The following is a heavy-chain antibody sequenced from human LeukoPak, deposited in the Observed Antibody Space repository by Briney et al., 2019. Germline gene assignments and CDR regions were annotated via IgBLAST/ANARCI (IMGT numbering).Heavy chain of an antibody. J-gene: IGHJ6*03. CDR3: ARDRWLAPTSNPTLFFHPSGIYYMDV. V-gene: IGHV1-2*02. Sequence: ASVKVSCKASGYTFSGFYIYWVRQAPGQGLEWMGWINPNSGGTNYAQKFQGRVTMTRDTSISTAYMELSRLRSDDTAVYYCARDRWLAPTSNPTLFFHPSGIYYMDVWGKGTTVTVSS. D-gene: IGHD6-19*01. CDR2: INPNSGGT. CDR1: GYTFSGFY.